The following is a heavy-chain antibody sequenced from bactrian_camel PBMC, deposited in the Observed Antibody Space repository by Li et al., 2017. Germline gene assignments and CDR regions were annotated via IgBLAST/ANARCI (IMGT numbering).Heavy chain of an antibody. CDR1: AYTFSNYC. CDR3: AVDIQDTCSDLVMYEYEY. CDR2: IYLGDGGGAT. Sequence: VQLVESGGGSVQAGGSLRLSCAVSAYTFSNYCLGWFRQAPGKEREGVAAIYLGDGGGATYYADSVSGRFSISQDNAKNTVYLQMSSLKPEDSAMYYCAVDIQDTCSDLVMYEYEYRAQGTQVTVS. V-gene: IGHV3S40*01. D-gene: IGHD4*01. J-gene: IGHJ4*01.